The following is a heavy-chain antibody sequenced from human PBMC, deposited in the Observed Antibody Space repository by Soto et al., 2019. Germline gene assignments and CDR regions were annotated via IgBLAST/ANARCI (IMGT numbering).Heavy chain of an antibody. V-gene: IGHV4-39*01. J-gene: IGHJ4*02. CDR3: ARHPSGYSSSWPIFDY. CDR2: IYYSGST. CDR1: GGSISSSSYY. Sequence: LSLTCTVSGGSISSSSYYWGWIRQPPGKGLEWIGSIYYSGSTYYNPSLKSRVTISVDTSKNQFSLKLSSVTAADTAVYYCARHPSGYSSSWPIFDYWGQGTLVTVPQ. D-gene: IGHD6-13*01.